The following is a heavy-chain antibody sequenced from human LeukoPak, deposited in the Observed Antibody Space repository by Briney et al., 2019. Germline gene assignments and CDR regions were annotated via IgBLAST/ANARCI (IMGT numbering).Heavy chain of an antibody. D-gene: IGHD6-6*01. V-gene: IGHV3-33*06. J-gene: IGHJ6*03. CDR2: IWYDGSNK. CDR3: AKSIRQLDYYYYYMDV. CDR1: GFTFSSYG. Sequence: GGSLRLSCAASGFTFSSYGMHWVRQAPGKGLEWVAVIWYDGSNKYYADSVKGRFTISRDNSKNTLYLQMNSLRAEDTAVYYCAKSIRQLDYYYYYMDVWGKGTTVTVSS.